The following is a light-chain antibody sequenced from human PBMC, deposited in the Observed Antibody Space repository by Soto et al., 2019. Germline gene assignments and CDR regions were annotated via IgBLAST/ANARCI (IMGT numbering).Light chain of an antibody. J-gene: IGKJ2*01. Sequence: EIVLTQSPGTLSLSPGERATLSCRASQSVGSNYLAWYQQKPGQAPRLLIYGASSRATGIPDRFSGSGSGTAFTLTISRVEPEDFAVYYCQHYGRSAYTFGQGTTLEIK. CDR1: QSVGSNY. CDR3: QHYGRSAYT. V-gene: IGKV3-20*01. CDR2: GAS.